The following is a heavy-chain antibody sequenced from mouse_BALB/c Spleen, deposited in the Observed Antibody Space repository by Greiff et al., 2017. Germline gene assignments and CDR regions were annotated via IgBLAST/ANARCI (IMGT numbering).Heavy chain of an antibody. Sequence: QVPLQQSGPELVKPGASVKISCKASGYAFSRSWLNWVKQRPGQGLEWIGRIYPGDGDTNYNGKFKGKATLTADKSSSTAYMQLSSLTSVDSAVYVCASYGNYGYFDVWGAGTTVTVSS. CDR3: ASYGNYGYFDV. CDR2: IYPGDGDT. D-gene: IGHD2-1*01. J-gene: IGHJ1*01. V-gene: IGHV1-82*01. CDR1: GYAFSRSW.